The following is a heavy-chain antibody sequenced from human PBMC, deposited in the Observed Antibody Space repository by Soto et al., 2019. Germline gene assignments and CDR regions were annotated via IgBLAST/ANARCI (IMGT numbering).Heavy chain of an antibody. CDR3: AREEGKYCSSTSCYFRFDP. J-gene: IGHJ5*02. CDR1: GFTFSSYA. V-gene: IGHV3-7*01. CDR2: IKQDGSEK. Sequence: PGGSLRLSCAASGFTFSSYAMSWVRQAPGKGLEWVANIKQDGSEKNYVDSVKGRFTISRDNAKNSVYLQMNSLRAEDTAVYYCAREEGKYCSSTSCYFRFDPWGQGTLVTVSS. D-gene: IGHD2-2*01.